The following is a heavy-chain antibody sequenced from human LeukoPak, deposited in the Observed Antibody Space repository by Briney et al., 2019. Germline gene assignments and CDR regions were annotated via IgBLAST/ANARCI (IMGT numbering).Heavy chain of an antibody. CDR1: GYTFTTYV. V-gene: IGHV1-8*01. J-gene: IGHJ6*02. D-gene: IGHD6-19*01. CDR3: ASEQWLKREGVYYYYGVAV. Sequence: GASVKVSCKASGYTFTTYVINWVRQASGQGLEWMGWMNPNSGNTGYAQKFQGSVTMTRNTSTTTAYMELNSLRSEDTAVYYCASEQWLKREGVYYYYGVAVWGQGTTVTVSS. CDR2: MNPNSGNT.